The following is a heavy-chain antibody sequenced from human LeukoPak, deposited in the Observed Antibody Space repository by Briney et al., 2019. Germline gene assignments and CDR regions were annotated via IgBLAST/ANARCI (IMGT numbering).Heavy chain of an antibody. V-gene: IGHV3-74*01. Sequence: PGGSLRLSCEASGFTFSRYWMHWVRQAPGKRLVWVSRINSDGSRTTYADSVRGRFTISRDNAKNTLYLQMNSLRAEDTAVYYCASLFLCYGCSSSSDSFNIWGQGTMVTVSS. CDR2: INSDGSRT. CDR1: GFTFSRYW. D-gene: IGHD6-6*01. CDR3: ASLFLCYGCSSSSDSFNI. J-gene: IGHJ3*02.